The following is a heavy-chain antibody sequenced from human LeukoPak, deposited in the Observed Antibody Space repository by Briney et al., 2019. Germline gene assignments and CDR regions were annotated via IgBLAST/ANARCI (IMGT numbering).Heavy chain of an antibody. V-gene: IGHV4-59*01. Sequence: SETLSLTCTVSGGSISSYYWSWIRQPPGKGLEWIGYIYYSGSTNYSPSLKSRVTISVDTSKNQFSLKLSSVTAADTAVYYCAFAVAGTETDSFYFDYWGQGTLVTVSS. CDR2: IYYSGST. CDR1: GGSISSYY. D-gene: IGHD6-19*01. J-gene: IGHJ4*02. CDR3: AFAVAGTETDSFYFDY.